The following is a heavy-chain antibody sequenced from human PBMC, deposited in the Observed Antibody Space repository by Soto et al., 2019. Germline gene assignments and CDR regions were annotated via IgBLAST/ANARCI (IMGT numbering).Heavy chain of an antibody. D-gene: IGHD3-22*01. J-gene: IGHJ4*02. CDR3: ARSPQSNDSSGYYFEMIFDY. V-gene: IGHV1-69*13. CDR1: GVTFSSYA. CDR2: IIPIFGTA. Sequence: SVKVSCKASGVTFSSYAISWVRQAPGQGLEWMGGIIPIFGTANYAQKFQGRVTITADESTSTAYMELSSLRSEDTAVYYCARSPQSNDSSGYYFEMIFDYWGQGTLVTVSS.